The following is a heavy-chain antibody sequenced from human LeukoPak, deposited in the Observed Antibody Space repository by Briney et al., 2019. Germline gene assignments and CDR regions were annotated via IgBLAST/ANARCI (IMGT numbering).Heavy chain of an antibody. V-gene: IGHV4-38-2*02. CDR3: ARRPYYYGSSGYRDY. J-gene: IGHJ4*02. D-gene: IGHD3-22*01. Sequence: TSETLSLTCTVSGYSISSGYYWGWIRQPPGKGLEWTGNIYHSGRTYYNPSLKSRVTISGDTSKNPFSLKMSSVSAADTAVYYGARRPYYYGSSGYRDYWGQGTLVTVSS. CDR2: IYHSGRT. CDR1: GYSISSGYY.